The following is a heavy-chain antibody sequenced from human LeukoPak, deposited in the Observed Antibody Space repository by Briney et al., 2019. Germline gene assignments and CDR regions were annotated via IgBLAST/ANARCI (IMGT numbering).Heavy chain of an antibody. J-gene: IGHJ3*02. Sequence: ASVKVSRKASGYTFTSYYMHWVRQAPGQGLEWIGIINPSGGSTSYAQKFQGRVTMTRDTSTSTVYMELSSLRSEDTAVYYCARDLQMNYYDSSGYYYHDAFDIWGQGTMVTVSS. CDR3: ARDLQMNYYDSSGYYYHDAFDI. D-gene: IGHD3-22*01. V-gene: IGHV1-46*01. CDR1: GYTFTSYY. CDR2: INPSGGST.